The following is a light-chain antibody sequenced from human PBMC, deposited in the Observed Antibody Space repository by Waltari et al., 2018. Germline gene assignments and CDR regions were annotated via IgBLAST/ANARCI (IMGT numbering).Light chain of an antibody. J-gene: IGKJ2*01. Sequence: DIQMTQSPSTLSASVGDTVTITGRERQTISYSLTWYQHKPGKAPKLLIYKASSLETGVPSRFSGSGYGTEFTLTISSLQPDDLATYYCQQYNSYSPTFGQGTKLEIK. CDR1: QTISYS. CDR2: KAS. CDR3: QQYNSYSPT. V-gene: IGKV1-5*03.